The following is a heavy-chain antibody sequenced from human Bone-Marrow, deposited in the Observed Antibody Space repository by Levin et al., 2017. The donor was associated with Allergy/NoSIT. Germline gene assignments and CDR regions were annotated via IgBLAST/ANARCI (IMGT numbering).Heavy chain of an antibody. CDR3: ARDEPESHSCCYGMDV. Sequence: PGGSLRLSCAASGFSFSTASMNWVRQVPGKGLEWVAYIGVSGAVIYYADSVRGRFTISRDDVTNSLYLQMNSLTVDDTALYYCARDEPESHSCCYGMDVWGHGTMVAVSS. CDR2: IGVSGAVI. CDR1: GFSFSTAS. D-gene: IGHD1-14*01. V-gene: IGHV3-48*01. J-gene: IGHJ6*02.